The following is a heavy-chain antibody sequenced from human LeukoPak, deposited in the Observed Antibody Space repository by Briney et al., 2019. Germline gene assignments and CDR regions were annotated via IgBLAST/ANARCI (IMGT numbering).Heavy chain of an antibody. J-gene: IGHJ5*02. CDR3: ASPGGGGDYGSGNWFDP. D-gene: IGHD3-10*01. V-gene: IGHV1-46*01. CDR2: INPSGGST. CDR1: GYTFTSYY. Sequence: ASVKVSCKASGYTFTSYYMHWVRQAPGQGLEWMGIINPSGGSTSYAQKFQGRVTMTRDTSTSTVYMELSSLRSEDTAVYYCASPGGGGDYGSGNWFDPWGQGTLVTVSS.